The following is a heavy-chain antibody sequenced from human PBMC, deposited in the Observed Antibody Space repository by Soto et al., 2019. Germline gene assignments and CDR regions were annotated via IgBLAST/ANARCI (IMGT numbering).Heavy chain of an antibody. J-gene: IGHJ5*02. CDR2: ISAYNGNT. CDR1: GYTFTSYG. CDR3: ARVYDIVVVPAAMSFWFDP. D-gene: IGHD2-2*01. Sequence: ASVKVSCKASGYTFTSYGISWVRQAPGQGLEWMGWISAYNGNTDYAQKLQGRVTMTTDTSTSTAYMELRSLRSDDTAVYYCARVYDIVVVPAAMSFWFDPWGQGTLVTVSS. V-gene: IGHV1-18*01.